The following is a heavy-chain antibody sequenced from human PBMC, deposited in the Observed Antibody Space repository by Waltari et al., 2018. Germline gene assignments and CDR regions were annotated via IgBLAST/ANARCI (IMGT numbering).Heavy chain of an antibody. CDR1: GGSFSGYH. J-gene: IGHJ4*02. D-gene: IGHD4-17*01. CDR2: INHSGST. Sequence: QVQLQQGGAGLLKPSETLSLTCAVYGGSFSGYHWSWIRQPPGKGLEWIGEINHSGSTNYNPSLKSRVTISVDTSKNQFSLKLSSVTAADTAVYYCARDRSVGDSRGFDYWGQGTLVTVSS. CDR3: ARDRSVGDSRGFDY. V-gene: IGHV4-34*01.